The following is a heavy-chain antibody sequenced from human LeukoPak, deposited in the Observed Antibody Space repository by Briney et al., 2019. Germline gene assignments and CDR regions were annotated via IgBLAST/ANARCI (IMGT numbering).Heavy chain of an antibody. Sequence: SETLSLTCTVSGGSITTYYWNWIRQPPGKGLEWTGYIYYSGSTSYNPSLKSRVTISVDTSKNQFSLKLSSVTAADTAVYYCARGVDIVVVPAAIRHYYGMDVWGQGTTVTVSS. D-gene: IGHD2-2*01. CDR2: IYYSGST. V-gene: IGHV4-59*12. J-gene: IGHJ6*02. CDR1: GGSITTYY. CDR3: ARGVDIVVVPAAIRHYYGMDV.